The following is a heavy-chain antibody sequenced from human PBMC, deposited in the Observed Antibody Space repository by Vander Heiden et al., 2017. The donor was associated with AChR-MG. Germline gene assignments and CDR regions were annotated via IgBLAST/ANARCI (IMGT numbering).Heavy chain of an antibody. CDR3: SRVFSYFYDSTDFDY. CDR1: GFSLSNTKMG. CDR2: IFSDAER. V-gene: IGHV2-26*01. J-gene: IGHJ4*02. Sequence: QVTLKESGPVLVKPTETLTLTCTVSGFSLSNTKMGVGWFRQPPGKTLEWLAHIFSDAERFYRTSLKSRLTISKDTSKSQVVLTMTNLDPVDTATYYCSRVFSYFYDSTDFDYWGQGTVVPVSS. D-gene: IGHD3-22*01.